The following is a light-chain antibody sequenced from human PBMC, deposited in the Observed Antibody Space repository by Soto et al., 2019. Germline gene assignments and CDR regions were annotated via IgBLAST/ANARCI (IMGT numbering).Light chain of an antibody. CDR2: EVN. CDR3: SSYTTSNTYV. Sequence: QSVLTQPPSASGSPGQSVTISCTGTSSDVGGYNYVSWYQRHPGKAPKLMIYEVNNRPSGVSNRFSGSKSGNTASLTISGLQAEDEADYYCSSYTTSNTYVFGTGTKVTVL. V-gene: IGLV2-14*01. J-gene: IGLJ1*01. CDR1: SSDVGGYNY.